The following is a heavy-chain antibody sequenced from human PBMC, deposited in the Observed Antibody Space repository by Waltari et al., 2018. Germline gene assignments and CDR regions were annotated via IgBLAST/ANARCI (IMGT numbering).Heavy chain of an antibody. J-gene: IGHJ4*02. CDR2: ISSSGSTI. D-gene: IGHD1-26*01. CDR1: GFTFSSYE. V-gene: IGHV3-48*03. Sequence: EVQLVESGGGLVQPGGSLRLSGAASGFTFSSYEMNWVRQAPGKGLEWVSYISSSGSTIYYADSVKGRFTIARENAKNSLYLQMNSLRAEDTAVYYCARGPQEMGATEFDYWGQGTLVTVSS. CDR3: ARGPQEMGATEFDY.